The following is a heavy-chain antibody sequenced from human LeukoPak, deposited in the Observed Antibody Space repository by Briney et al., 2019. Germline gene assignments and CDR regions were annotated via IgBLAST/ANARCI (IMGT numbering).Heavy chain of an antibody. V-gene: IGHV3-11*01. CDR3: ARGGGYSFGPTELDF. D-gene: IGHD5-12*01. J-gene: IGHJ4*02. CDR1: GLTFTGYY. Sequence: GGSLRLPCAASGLTFTGYYMSWIRQAPGKGLEWVSYITSSGNNKNYADSVKGRFSISRDNAKNSVYLQMNGLRAEDTAVYHCARGGGYSFGPTELDFWGQGTLVTVSS. CDR2: ITSSGNNK.